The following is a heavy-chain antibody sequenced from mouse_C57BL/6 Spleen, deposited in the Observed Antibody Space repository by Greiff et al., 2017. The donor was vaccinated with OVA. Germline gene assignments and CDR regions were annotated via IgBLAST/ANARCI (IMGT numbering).Heavy chain of an antibody. D-gene: IGHD1-1*01. Sequence: VQLQQPGAELVRPGSSVKLSCKASGYTFTSYWMDWVKQRPGQGLEWIGNIYPSDSETHYNQKFKDKATLTVDKSSSTAYMQLSSLTSEDSAVYYCARDYYGSSYDFDVWGTGTTVTVSS. V-gene: IGHV1-61*01. J-gene: IGHJ1*03. CDR3: ARDYYGSSYDFDV. CDR2: IYPSDSET. CDR1: GYTFTSYW.